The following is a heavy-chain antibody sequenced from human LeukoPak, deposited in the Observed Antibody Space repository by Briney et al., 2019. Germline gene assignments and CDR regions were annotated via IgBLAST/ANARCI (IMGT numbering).Heavy chain of an antibody. V-gene: IGHV1-69*13. CDR1: GGTSNQYG. CDR2: IIPFLGSI. Sequence: SVKVSCKASGGTSNQYGISWVRQVPGQGLEWMGGIIPFLGSIDYAQKFQGRVTFTADESTNTAYMELRGLKSDDTAVYYCARVVPAAIWGIDNWGQGTLVTVSS. CDR3: ARVVPAAIWGIDN. J-gene: IGHJ4*02. D-gene: IGHD2-2*01.